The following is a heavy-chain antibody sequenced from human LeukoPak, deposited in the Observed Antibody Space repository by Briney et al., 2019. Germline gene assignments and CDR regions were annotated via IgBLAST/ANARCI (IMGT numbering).Heavy chain of an antibody. V-gene: IGHV1-69*05. D-gene: IGHD5-18*01. CDR1: GGTFSSYT. J-gene: IGHJ2*01. CDR2: FIPIFGAA. Sequence: SVKVSCKASGGTFSSYTISWVRQAPGQGLEWMGGFIPIFGAANYAQKFQGRGTITTDESTSTAYMELSSLRSEDTAVYYCARDIKRGYSYGQHWYFDLWGRGTVVTVSS. CDR3: ARDIKRGYSYGQHWYFDL.